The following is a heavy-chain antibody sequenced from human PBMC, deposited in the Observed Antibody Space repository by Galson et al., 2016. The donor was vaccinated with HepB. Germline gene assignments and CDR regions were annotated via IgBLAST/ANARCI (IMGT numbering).Heavy chain of an antibody. CDR2: IYTAGDT. J-gene: IGHJ6*04. CDR3: ARGSYSSDWYRTSAYDFGMDV. D-gene: IGHD6-19*01. V-gene: IGHV3-13*01. Sequence: SLRLSCAASGFTFSSYDMYWVRQAPGKGLEWVSSIYTAGDTDYPGSVEGRFTVSRESAKNSLYLHMNSLRAGDTAVYYCARGSYSSDWYRTSAYDFGMDVWGKGTPVTVSS. CDR1: GFTFSSYD.